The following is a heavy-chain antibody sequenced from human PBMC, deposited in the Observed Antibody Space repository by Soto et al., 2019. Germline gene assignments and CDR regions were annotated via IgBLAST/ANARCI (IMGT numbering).Heavy chain of an antibody. J-gene: IGHJ2*01. CDR1: GFTFSSYA. Sequence: EVQLLESGGGLVQPGGSLRLSCAASGFTFSSYAMSWVRQAPGKGLEWVSAISGSGGSTYYADSVKGRFTISRDNSKNTLYLQMNSLRAEDTAVYYCAKGEFLATVTRVWYFDLWGRGTLVTVSS. D-gene: IGHD4-17*01. CDR3: AKGEFLATVTRVWYFDL. V-gene: IGHV3-23*01. CDR2: ISGSGGST.